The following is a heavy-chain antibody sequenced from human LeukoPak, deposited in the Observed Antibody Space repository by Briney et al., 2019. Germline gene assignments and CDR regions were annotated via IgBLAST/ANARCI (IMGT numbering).Heavy chain of an antibody. CDR1: GDSVSNSGAA. Sequence: SQTLSLTCAISGDSVSNSGAAWNWIRQSPSRGLEWLGRTYYRSTWYFDYAVFVESRLTVNPDTYKNQFSLQLSSVTPDDTAVYYCARDPPYSHSVLDVWGQGTTVTVSS. J-gene: IGHJ6*02. D-gene: IGHD2-21*01. CDR3: ARDPPYSHSVLDV. CDR2: TYYRSTWYF. V-gene: IGHV6-1*01.